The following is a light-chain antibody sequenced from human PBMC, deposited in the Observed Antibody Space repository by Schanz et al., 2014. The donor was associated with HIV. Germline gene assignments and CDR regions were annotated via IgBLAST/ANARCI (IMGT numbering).Light chain of an antibody. CDR1: SSDVGGYNY. CDR2: DVS. V-gene: IGLV2-11*01. CDR3: SSFAGNNKLL. J-gene: IGLJ2*01. Sequence: QSALTQPRSVSGSPGQSVTISCTGTSSDVGGYNYVSWYQQHPGKAPKLMIYDVSKRPSGVPDRFSGSKSGNTASLTVSGLQADDEADYYCSSFAGNNKLLFGGGTKLTVL.